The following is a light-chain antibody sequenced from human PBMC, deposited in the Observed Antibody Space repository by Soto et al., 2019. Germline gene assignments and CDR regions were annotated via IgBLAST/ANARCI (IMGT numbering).Light chain of an antibody. Sequence: QSVLSQLPSASASLGASVKLTCTLRSSHGNYAIAWHQHQPAKGPRYLIRVNSDGSHHKGDGVPDRFSGSSSGAERYLTGSSLPSEDEADYYCQTWGPGFLVFGGGTKLTVL. J-gene: IGLJ3*02. CDR3: QTWGPGFLV. V-gene: IGLV4-69*01. CDR2: VNSDGSH. CDR1: SSHGNYA.